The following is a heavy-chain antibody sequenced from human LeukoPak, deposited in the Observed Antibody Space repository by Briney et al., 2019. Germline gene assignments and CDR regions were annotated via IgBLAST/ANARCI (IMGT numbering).Heavy chain of an antibody. CDR3: VQALAVAAQH. D-gene: IGHD6-19*01. CDR1: GFTFSSYA. J-gene: IGHJ1*01. V-gene: IGHV3-64D*09. CDR2: INSNGGST. Sequence: GGSLRLSCSASGFTFSSYAMHWVRQAPGKGLEYVSAINSNGGSTYYADSVKGRFTISRDNSKNTLYLQMNSLRAEDTAVYYCVQALAVAAQHWGQGTLVTVSS.